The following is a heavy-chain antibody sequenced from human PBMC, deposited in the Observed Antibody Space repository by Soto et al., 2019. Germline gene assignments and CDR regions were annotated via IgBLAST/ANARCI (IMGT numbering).Heavy chain of an antibody. Sequence: SGGSLRLSCAASGFTFSSYSMNWVRQAPGKGLEWVSSISSSSSYIYYADSVKGRFTISRDNAKNSLYLQMNSLRAEDTAVYYCARDERLPIAAAGSLFGPWGQGTLVTVSS. CDR3: ARDERLPIAAAGSLFGP. CDR1: GFTFSSYS. V-gene: IGHV3-21*01. CDR2: ISSSSSYI. D-gene: IGHD6-13*01. J-gene: IGHJ5*02.